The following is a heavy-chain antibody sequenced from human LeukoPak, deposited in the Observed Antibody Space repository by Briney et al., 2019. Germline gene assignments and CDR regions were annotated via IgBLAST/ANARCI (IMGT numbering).Heavy chain of an antibody. V-gene: IGHV3-48*01. CDR1: GFTFSSYS. J-gene: IGHJ4*02. CDR2: ISSSSRTI. CDR3: ARDFHRRLYDSSGYYPY. Sequence: GGSLRLSCAASGFTFSSYSMNWVRQAPGKGLEWVPYISSSSRTINYADSVKGRFTISRDNAKNSLYLQMNSLRAEDTAVYYCARDFHRRLYDSSGYYPYWGQGTLVTVSS. D-gene: IGHD3-22*01.